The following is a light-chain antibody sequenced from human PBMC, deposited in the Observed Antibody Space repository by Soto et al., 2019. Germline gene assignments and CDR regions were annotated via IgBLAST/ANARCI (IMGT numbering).Light chain of an antibody. CDR3: QQSYLTWT. Sequence: DIQVTQSPSSLSASVGDSVTITCRTRQTIGTFLNWYHQKPGKVPKLLISSASSLHTGVPSRFSASGSGTDFTLTISSLQPEDFATYYCQQSYLTWTFGQGTKVE. CDR1: QTIGTF. CDR2: SAS. J-gene: IGKJ1*01. V-gene: IGKV1-39*01.